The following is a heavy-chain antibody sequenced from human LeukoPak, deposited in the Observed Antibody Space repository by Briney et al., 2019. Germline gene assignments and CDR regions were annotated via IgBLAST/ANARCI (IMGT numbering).Heavy chain of an antibody. V-gene: IGHV3-20*04. Sequence: GGSLRLSCAASGFTFDDYGMSWVRQAPGKGLEWVSGINWNSGSIGYADSVKGRFTISRDNAKNSLYLQMNSLRAEDTALYYCAKDKGGYSYGYGATYYFDYWGQGTLVTVSS. CDR2: INWNSGSI. CDR1: GFTFDDYG. J-gene: IGHJ4*02. D-gene: IGHD5-18*01. CDR3: AKDKGGYSYGYGATYYFDY.